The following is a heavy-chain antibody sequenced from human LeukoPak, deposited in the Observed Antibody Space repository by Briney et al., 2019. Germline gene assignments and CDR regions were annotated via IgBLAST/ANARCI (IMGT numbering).Heavy chain of an antibody. Sequence: SETLSLTCAVYGGSFSGYYWSWIRQPPGKGLEWIGEINHSGSTNYNPSLKSRVTISVDTSKNQFSLKLSSVTAADTAVYYCASRRRFLEWLLPSKSGYYYGMDVWGQGTTVTVSS. J-gene: IGHJ6*02. CDR3: ASRRRFLEWLLPSKSGYYYGMDV. CDR2: INHSGST. V-gene: IGHV4-34*01. D-gene: IGHD3-3*01. CDR1: GGSFSGYY.